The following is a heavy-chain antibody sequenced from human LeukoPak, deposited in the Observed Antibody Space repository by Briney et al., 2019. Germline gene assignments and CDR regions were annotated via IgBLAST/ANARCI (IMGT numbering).Heavy chain of an antibody. CDR1: GGSISSSSYY. CDR3: ASGPFYDYVWGSYRDYFDY. J-gene: IGHJ4*02. Sequence: PSETLSLTCTVSGGSISSSSYYWGWIRQPPGKGLEWIGSIYYSGSTYYNPSLKSRVTISEDTSKNQFSLKLSSVTAADTAVYYCASGPFYDYVWGSYRDYFDYWGQGTLVTVSS. CDR2: IYYSGST. V-gene: IGHV4-39*01. D-gene: IGHD3-16*02.